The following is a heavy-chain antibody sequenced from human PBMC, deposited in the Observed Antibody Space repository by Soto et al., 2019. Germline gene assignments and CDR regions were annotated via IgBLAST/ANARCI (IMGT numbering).Heavy chain of an antibody. J-gene: IGHJ4*02. CDR3: ASFNYGSGKFDY. CDR2: IYYSGST. CDR1: GGSISSYY. D-gene: IGHD3-10*01. V-gene: IGHV4-59*01. Sequence: SETLSLTCTVSGGSISSYYWSWIRQPPGKGLEWIGYIYYSGSTNYNPSLKSRVTISVDTSKNQFSLKLSSVTAADTAVYYCASFNYGSGKFDYWGQGTLVTVSS.